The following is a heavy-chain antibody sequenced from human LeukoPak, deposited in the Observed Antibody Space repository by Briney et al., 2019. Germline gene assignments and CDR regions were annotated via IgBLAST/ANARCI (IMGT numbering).Heavy chain of an antibody. Sequence: DSVKGRFTISRDNSKNTLYLQMNSLRAEDTAVYYCANDRATMIVMIRRAARGVIDYWGQGILVTVSS. D-gene: IGHD3-22*01. CDR3: ANDRATMIVMIRRAARGVIDY. J-gene: IGHJ4*02. V-gene: IGHV3-30*02.